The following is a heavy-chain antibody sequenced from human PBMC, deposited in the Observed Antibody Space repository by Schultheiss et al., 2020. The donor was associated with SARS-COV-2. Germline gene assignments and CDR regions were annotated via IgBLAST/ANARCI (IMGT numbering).Heavy chain of an antibody. CDR3: ARGRGFEASMDV. Sequence: SETLSLTCAVYGGSFSGYYWSWIRQPPGKGLEWIGEINHSGSTNYNPSLKSLVTISVDTSKNQFSLKLSSVTAADTAVYYCARGRGFEASMDVWGQGTTVTVSS. J-gene: IGHJ6*02. V-gene: IGHV4-34*09. CDR2: INHSGST. D-gene: IGHD3-10*01. CDR1: GGSFSGYY.